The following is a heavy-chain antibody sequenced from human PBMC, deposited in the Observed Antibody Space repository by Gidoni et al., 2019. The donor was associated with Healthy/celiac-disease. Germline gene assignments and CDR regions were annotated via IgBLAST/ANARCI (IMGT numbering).Heavy chain of an antibody. J-gene: IGHJ5*02. Sequence: QLQLQESGPGLVKPSETLSLTCTVSGGSISSSSYYWGWIRQPPGKGLEWIGSIYYSGSTYYNPSLKSRVTISVDTSKNQFSLKLSSVTAADTAVYYCARHRMVGATPGWFDPWGQGTLVTVSS. V-gene: IGHV4-39*01. D-gene: IGHD1-26*01. CDR3: ARHRMVGATPGWFDP. CDR2: IYYSGST. CDR1: GGSISSSSYY.